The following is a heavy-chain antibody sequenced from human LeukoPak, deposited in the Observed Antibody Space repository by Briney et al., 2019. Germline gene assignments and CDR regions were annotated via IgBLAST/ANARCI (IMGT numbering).Heavy chain of an antibody. CDR3: ARDGADNSGYYFGSL. CDR1: SGSISTSNYY. J-gene: IGHJ3*01. D-gene: IGHD3-22*01. CDR2: IFYSGST. V-gene: IGHV4-39*07. Sequence: SETLSLTCTVSSGSISTSNYYWGWVRQPPGKALEWIGNIFYSGSTYYSPSLKSRVTISLDTSRNQFSLKLSSVTAADTAVYYCARDGADNSGYYFGSLWGQGTVVTVSS.